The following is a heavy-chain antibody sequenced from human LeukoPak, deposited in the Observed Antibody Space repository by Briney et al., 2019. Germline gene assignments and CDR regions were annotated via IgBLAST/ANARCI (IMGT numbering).Heavy chain of an antibody. J-gene: IGHJ4*02. Sequence: GGSLRLSCAASGFTFSSHWMHWVRQTPAKGLVWVSRIKSDGSSVDYADSVKGRFTISRDNAKNTLYLQMNSLRAEDMAVYYCVRDGVGAPPFDYWGQGALVTVSS. D-gene: IGHD1-26*01. CDR1: GFTFSSHW. CDR3: VRDGVGAPPFDY. V-gene: IGHV3-74*01. CDR2: IKSDGSSV.